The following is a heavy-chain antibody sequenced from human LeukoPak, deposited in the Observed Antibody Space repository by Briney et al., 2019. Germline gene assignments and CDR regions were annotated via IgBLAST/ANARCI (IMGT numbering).Heavy chain of an antibody. CDR2: IKQDGSEK. CDR1: GFTSSSYW. J-gene: IGHJ4*02. CDR3: ARAPYCIGGSCRFDY. D-gene: IGHD2-15*01. V-gene: IGHV3-7*03. Sequence: PGGSPRLSCAVSGFTSSSYWMSWVRQAPGKGLEWVANIKQDGSEKYYVDSVKGRFTISRDNAKNSLYLQMNSLRAEDTAVYYCARAPYCIGGSCRFDYWGRGTLVTVSS.